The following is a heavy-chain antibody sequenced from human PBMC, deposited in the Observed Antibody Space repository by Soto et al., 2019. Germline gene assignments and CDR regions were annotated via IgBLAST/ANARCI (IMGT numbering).Heavy chain of an antibody. CDR3: ARDPYGDYAFDY. CDR1: GFTFSSYA. V-gene: IGHV3-30-3*01. J-gene: IGHJ4*02. Sequence: GGSLRLSCAASGFTFSSYAMHWVRQAPGKGLEWVAVISYDGSNKYYADSVKGRFTISRDNSKNTLYLQMNSLRAEDTAVYYCARDPYGDYAFDYWGQGTLVTVSS. D-gene: IGHD4-17*01. CDR2: ISYDGSNK.